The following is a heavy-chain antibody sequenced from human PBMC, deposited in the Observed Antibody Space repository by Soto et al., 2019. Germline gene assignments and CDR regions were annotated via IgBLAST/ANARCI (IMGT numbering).Heavy chain of an antibody. CDR1: GFTFSDYY. D-gene: IGHD4-17*01. CDR2: ISSSSNTI. CDR3: ARGRCVRCGVDV. Sequence: GSLRLSCAASGFTFSDYYMSWIRQAPGKGLEWVSYISSSSNTIYYADSVKGRFTISRDNARNSLYLQMDSLRAEDTAVYYCARGRCVRCGVDVWGKGTTVTVSS. J-gene: IGHJ6*04. V-gene: IGHV3-11*01.